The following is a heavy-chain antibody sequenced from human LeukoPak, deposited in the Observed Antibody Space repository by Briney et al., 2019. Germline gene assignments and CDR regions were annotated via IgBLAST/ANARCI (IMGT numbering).Heavy chain of an antibody. V-gene: IGHV4-30-2*01. D-gene: IGHD2-2*01. CDR3: ARGSRCSSTSCYYNYYYYYGMDV. J-gene: IGHJ6*02. Sequence: SQTLSLTCAVSGGSISSGGYSWSWIRQPPGKGLEWIGYIYHSGSTYYNPSLKSRVTISVDRSKNQFSLKLSSVTAADTAVYYCARGSRCSSTSCYYNYYYYYGMDVWGQGTTVTVSS. CDR1: GGSISSGGYS. CDR2: IYHSGST.